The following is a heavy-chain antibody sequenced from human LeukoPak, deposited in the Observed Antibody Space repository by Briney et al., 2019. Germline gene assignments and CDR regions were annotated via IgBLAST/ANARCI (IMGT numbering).Heavy chain of an antibody. CDR1: GGSISSGDYY. CDR2: IYYSGST. D-gene: IGHD2-15*01. CDR3: ARAPRYCSGGSCYSGYFDY. V-gene: IGHV4-31*03. J-gene: IGHJ4*02. Sequence: SQTLSLTCTVSGGSISSGDYYWSWIRQHPGTGLEWIGYIYYSGSTYYNPSLKSRVTISVDTSKNQFSLKLSSVTAADTAVYYCARAPRYCSGGSCYSGYFDYWGQGTLVTVSS.